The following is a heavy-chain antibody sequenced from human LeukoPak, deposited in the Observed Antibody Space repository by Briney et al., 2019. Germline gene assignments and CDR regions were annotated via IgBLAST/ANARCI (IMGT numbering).Heavy chain of an antibody. D-gene: IGHD5-12*01. Sequence: GGSLRLSCAASGFTFSSYSMNWVRQAPGKGLEWVSSISSRSSYIYYTDSVKGRFTISRDNAKNSLHLQMNSLRAEDTALYYCARGSTGGYSGYDATRKYFDYWGQETLVTVSS. V-gene: IGHV3-21*01. CDR2: ISSRSSYI. CDR3: ARGSTGGYSGYDATRKYFDY. CDR1: GFTFSSYS. J-gene: IGHJ4*02.